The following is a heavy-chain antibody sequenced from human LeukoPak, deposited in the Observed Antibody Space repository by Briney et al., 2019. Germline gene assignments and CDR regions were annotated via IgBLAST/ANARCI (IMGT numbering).Heavy chain of an antibody. CDR2: ISGSGGRT. CDR3: AKAGGLIAARPDADY. Sequence: HAGGSLTLSCAASGFIFSRYAMSWVRQAPGKGLEWVSAISGSGGRTYYEDTVKGRFTISRDNSKNTLYLQMNSLRAEDTAVYYCAKAGGLIAARPDADYWGQGTLVTVSS. J-gene: IGHJ4*02. CDR1: GFIFSRYA. V-gene: IGHV3-23*01. D-gene: IGHD6-6*01.